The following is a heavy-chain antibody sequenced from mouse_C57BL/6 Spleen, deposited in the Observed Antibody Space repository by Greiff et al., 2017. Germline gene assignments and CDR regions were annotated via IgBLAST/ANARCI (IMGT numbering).Heavy chain of an antibody. CDR2: ILPGSGST. D-gene: IGHD2-4*01. J-gene: IGHJ4*01. Sequence: VKLKQSGAELMKPGASVKLSCKATGYTFTGYWIEWVKQRPGHGLEWIGEILPGSGSTNYNEKCKGKATFTADTSSTTAYMQLSSLTTEDSAIYDCARSAGYDYDGPMDDWGQGTSVTVSS. V-gene: IGHV1-9*01. CDR3: ARSAGYDYDGPMDD. CDR1: GYTFTGYW.